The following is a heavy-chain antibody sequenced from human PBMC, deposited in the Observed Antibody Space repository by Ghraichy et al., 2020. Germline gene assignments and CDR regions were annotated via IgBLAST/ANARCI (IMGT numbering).Heavy chain of an antibody. CDR1: GFTFSDYY. CDR3: ARLYYDFWSGYYPYGMDV. J-gene: IGHJ6*02. V-gene: IGHV3-11*01. Sequence: GGSLRLSCAASGFTFSDYYMSWIRQAPGKGLEWVSYISSSGSTIYYADSVKGRFTISRDNAKNSLYLQMNSLRAEDTAVYYCARLYYDFWSGYYPYGMDVWGQGTTVTVSS. D-gene: IGHD3-3*01. CDR2: ISSSGSTI.